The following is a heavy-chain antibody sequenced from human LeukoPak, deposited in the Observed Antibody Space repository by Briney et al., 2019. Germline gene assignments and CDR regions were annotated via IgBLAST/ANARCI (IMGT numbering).Heavy chain of an antibody. CDR2: TKQDGGEK. V-gene: IGHV3-7*01. Sequence: GGSLRLSCAASGFTFSSYWMSWVRQAPGKGLEWVANTKQDGGEKYYVDSVKGRFTISRDNAKNSLYLQMNSLRAEDTAVYYCASNPHGDFQHWGQGTLVTVSS. CDR3: ASNPHGDFQH. CDR1: GFTFSSYW. J-gene: IGHJ1*01.